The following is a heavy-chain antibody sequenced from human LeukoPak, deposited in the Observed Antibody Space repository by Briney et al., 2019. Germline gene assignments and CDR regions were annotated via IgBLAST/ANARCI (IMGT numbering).Heavy chain of an antibody. CDR2: ISHDGSYE. CDR3: AKDGLWFGDLTYFDY. CDR1: GFTFSSFG. J-gene: IGHJ4*02. D-gene: IGHD3-10*01. V-gene: IGHV3-30*18. Sequence: GESLKISCAGSGFTFSSFGMHWVRQAPGKGLEWVAVISHDGSYEYYADSMKGRFTISRDTSKNTLYLQMNSLRAEDTAVYYCAKDGLWFGDLTYFDYWGQGVLVTVSS.